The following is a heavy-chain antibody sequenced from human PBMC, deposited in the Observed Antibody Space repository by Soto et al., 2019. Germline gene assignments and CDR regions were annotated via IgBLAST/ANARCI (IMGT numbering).Heavy chain of an antibody. D-gene: IGHD3-10*01. CDR3: NRAFRVRGEHWFEP. Sequence: HPGGSLRLSCTASGFTFGDYAMSWFRQAPGKGLEWVGFIRSKAYGGTTEYAASVEGRFTIARDDSKSIAYLQMNSLKTEDTAVYYCNRAFRVRGEHWFEPWGEGSLVT. CDR2: IRSKAYGGTT. CDR1: GFTFGDYA. V-gene: IGHV3-49*03. J-gene: IGHJ5*02.